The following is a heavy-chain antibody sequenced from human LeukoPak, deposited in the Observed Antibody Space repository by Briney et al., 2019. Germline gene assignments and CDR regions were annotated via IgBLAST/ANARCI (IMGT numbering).Heavy chain of an antibody. Sequence: ASVTVSCKASGYSFTSYDINWVRQATGQGLEWMGWMNPNSGNTGYAQKFQGRVTITRNTSISTAYMELSSLRSEDTAVYYCARERSEVVITYYYYYYMDVWGKGTTVTVSS. CDR3: ARERSEVVITYYYYYYMDV. CDR1: GYSFTSYD. CDR2: MNPNSGNT. D-gene: IGHD3-22*01. V-gene: IGHV1-8*03. J-gene: IGHJ6*03.